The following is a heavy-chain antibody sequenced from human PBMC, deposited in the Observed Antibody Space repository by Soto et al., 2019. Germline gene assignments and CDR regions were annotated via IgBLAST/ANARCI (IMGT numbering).Heavy chain of an antibody. CDR1: GGTFSSYA. CDR2: IIPIFGTA. J-gene: IGHJ4*02. V-gene: IGHV1-69*13. CDR3: AREYYDILTGYLYFDY. D-gene: IGHD3-9*01. Sequence: ASVKVSCKASGGTFSSYAISWVRQAPGQGLEWMGGIIPIFGTANYAQKFQGRVTITADESTSTAYMELSSLRSEDTAVYYCAREYYDILTGYLYFDYWGQGTLVTVSS.